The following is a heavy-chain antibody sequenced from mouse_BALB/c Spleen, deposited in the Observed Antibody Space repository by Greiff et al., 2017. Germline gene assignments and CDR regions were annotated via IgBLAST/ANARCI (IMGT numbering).Heavy chain of an antibody. CDR3: AKNYYDSLYAMDY. CDR1: GFSLTSYG. D-gene: IGHD2-4*01. V-gene: IGHV2-5-1*01. Sequence: QVQLKQSGPSLVQPSQSLSITCTVSGFSLTSYGVHWVRQSPGKGLEWLGVIWRGGSTDYNAAFMSRLSITKDNSKSQVFFKMNSLQADDTAIYYCAKNYYDSLYAMDYWGQGTSVTVSS. CDR2: IWRGGST. J-gene: IGHJ4*01.